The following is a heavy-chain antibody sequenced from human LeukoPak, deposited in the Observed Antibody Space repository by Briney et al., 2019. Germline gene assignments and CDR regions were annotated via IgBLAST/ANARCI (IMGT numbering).Heavy chain of an antibody. CDR2: ISHDGTNQ. D-gene: IGHD5-12*01. CDR3: AKGQSGYEPYIFDD. J-gene: IGHJ4*02. Sequence: PGGSLRLSCAASGFTFSTSGMHWVRQAPGKGLEWVAVISHDGTNQYYADSVKGRFTISRDNSKNTLFLQTISLRAEDTAVYYCAKGQSGYEPYIFDDWGQGTLVTVSS. V-gene: IGHV3-30*18. CDR1: GFTFSTSG.